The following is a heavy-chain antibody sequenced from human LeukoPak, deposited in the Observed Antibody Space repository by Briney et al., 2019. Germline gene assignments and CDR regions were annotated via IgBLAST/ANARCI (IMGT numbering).Heavy chain of an antibody. CDR1: GYTFTGYY. D-gene: IGHD1-26*01. V-gene: IGHV1-2*02. Sequence: GASVKVSCKASGYTFTGYYMHWVRQAPGQGLEWMGWINPNSGGTNYAQKFQGRVTMTRDTSISTAYMELSRLRSDDTAVYYCARGHGGSIFSRFVPWGYGTLVTVSS. CDR3: ARGHGGSIFSRFVP. CDR2: INPNSGGT. J-gene: IGHJ5*02.